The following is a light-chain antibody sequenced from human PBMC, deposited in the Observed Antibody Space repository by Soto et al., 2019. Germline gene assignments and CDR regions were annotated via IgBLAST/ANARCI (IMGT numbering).Light chain of an antibody. V-gene: IGKV3-20*01. Sequence: EIVLTQSPGTLSLSPGERATLSCRASQIVSTTYLAWYQQKPGQAPRLLNYGSSSRAPGIPDRFSGSGSGTDFTLTISRLEPEDFAVYYCQQYGTSPMYTFGQGTKLEI. CDR3: QQYGTSPMYT. CDR2: GSS. CDR1: QIVSTTY. J-gene: IGKJ2*01.